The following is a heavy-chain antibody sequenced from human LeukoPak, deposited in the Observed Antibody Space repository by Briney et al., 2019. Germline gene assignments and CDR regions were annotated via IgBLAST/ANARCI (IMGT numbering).Heavy chain of an antibody. V-gene: IGHV3-7*01. J-gene: IGHJ5*02. CDR2: INQDGIEK. Sequence: GGSLRLSCAASGFSFSNYWMTWVRQVPGKGLEWVASINQDGIEKYYVDSVKGRFTISRDNAKNSLFLQMNSLRAEDTALYYCARDGDLSRLDPWGQGSLVTVSS. CDR1: GFSFSNYW. D-gene: IGHD7-27*01. CDR3: ARDGDLSRLDP.